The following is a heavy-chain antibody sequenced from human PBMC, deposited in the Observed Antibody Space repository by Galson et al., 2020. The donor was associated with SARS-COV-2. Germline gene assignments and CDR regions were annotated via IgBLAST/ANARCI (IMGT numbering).Heavy chain of an antibody. CDR2: SHSSGIP. J-gene: IGHJ5*02. D-gene: IGHD2-15*01. CDR3: ATVRFGTYCSGATCYGFDP. Sequence: SETLSLTCTVSGGSISSGGYYWSWIRQLPGKGLEWIGYSHSSGIPYYNPSLKSRVTISVDMSRNQFSLKLTSVTAADTAVYHCATVRFGTYCSGATCYGFDPWSQGTLVTVSS. CDR1: GGSISSGGYY. V-gene: IGHV4-31*03.